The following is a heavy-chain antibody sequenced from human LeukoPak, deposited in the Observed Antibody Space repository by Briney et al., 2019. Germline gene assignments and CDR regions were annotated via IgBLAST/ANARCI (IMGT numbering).Heavy chain of an antibody. CDR3: ARGLYGDYVLYYYYYYMDV. V-gene: IGHV1-8*03. J-gene: IGHJ6*03. Sequence: ASVMVSCKASGGTFSSYAISWVRQATGQGLEWMGWMNPNSGNTGYAQKFQGRVTITRNTSISTAYMELSSLRSEDTAVYYCARGLYGDYVLYYYYYYMDVWGKGTTVTVSS. CDR2: MNPNSGNT. CDR1: GGTFSSYA. D-gene: IGHD4-17*01.